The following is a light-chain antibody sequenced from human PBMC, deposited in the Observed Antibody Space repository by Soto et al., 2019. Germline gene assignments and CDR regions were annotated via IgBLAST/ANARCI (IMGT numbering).Light chain of an antibody. CDR2: GNS. Sequence: QSVLTQPPSVSGAPGQRVTLSCTGSSSNIGAGYDVHWYQQVPGTAPKLLIYGNSDRPSGVPDRFSGSKSGTSASLAITGLQAEDEADYYCQSYDSSLSGYVFGTGTKLTVL. V-gene: IGLV1-40*01. CDR1: SSNIGAGYD. J-gene: IGLJ1*01. CDR3: QSYDSSLSGYV.